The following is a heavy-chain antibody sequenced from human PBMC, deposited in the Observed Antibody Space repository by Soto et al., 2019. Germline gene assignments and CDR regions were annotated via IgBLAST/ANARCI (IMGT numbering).Heavy chain of an antibody. Sequence: QVQLVQSGAEVKKPGASVTVSCKASGYTFTSYGISWVRQAPGQGLEWMGWISAYNGNTNYAQKLQGRVTMTTDTSTSTAYMELRSLRSDDTAVYYCARDELGYCSGGSCYSGYWGQGTLVTVSS. CDR2: ISAYNGNT. J-gene: IGHJ4*02. CDR3: ARDELGYCSGGSCYSGY. D-gene: IGHD2-15*01. CDR1: GYTFTSYG. V-gene: IGHV1-18*04.